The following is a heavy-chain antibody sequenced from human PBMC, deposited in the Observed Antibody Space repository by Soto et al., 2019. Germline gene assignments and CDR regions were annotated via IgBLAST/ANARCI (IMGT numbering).Heavy chain of an antibody. CDR1: GDSVSSNSAA. CDR2: TYYRSKWYN. V-gene: IGHV6-1*01. Sequence: XQTLSLTFAISGDSVSSNSAAWNWIRQSPSRGLEWLGRTYYRSKWYNDYAVSVKSRITINPDTSKNQFSLQLNSVTPEDTAVYYCARDGRGIVGATTHYYGMDVWGQGTTVTASS. D-gene: IGHD1-26*01. CDR3: ARDGRGIVGATTHYYGMDV. J-gene: IGHJ6*02.